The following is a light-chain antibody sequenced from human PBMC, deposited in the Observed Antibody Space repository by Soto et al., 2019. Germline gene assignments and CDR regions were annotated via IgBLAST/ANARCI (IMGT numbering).Light chain of an antibody. V-gene: IGKV3-11*01. CDR2: DSS. CDR3: QQRKHWPPIT. J-gene: IGKJ5*01. CDR1: QSVDKL. Sequence: EFGLKPSPATLSFSPGETGTLSCRVSQSVDKLLAGYQQRPGQPPRLLIFDSSNRATGVPVRCSGSGSGTVFTLTIGSLEPEDSAVYYCQQRKHWPPITFGRGTRLEIK.